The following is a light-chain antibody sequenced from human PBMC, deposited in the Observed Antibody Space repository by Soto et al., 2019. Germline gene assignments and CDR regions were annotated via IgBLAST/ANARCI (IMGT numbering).Light chain of an antibody. V-gene: IGKV3-15*01. CDR1: RSVSNN. J-gene: IGKJ1*01. CDR2: GAS. CDR3: QHYYSWPWT. Sequence: EILMTQSPATLSVSPGETFTFACRASRSVSNNYLAWYQQKPGQDTRLLIYGASTRATGIPDRVMGSGSGTEVTLTITSLQSEDSALYFCQHYYSWPWTFGQGTKVDIK.